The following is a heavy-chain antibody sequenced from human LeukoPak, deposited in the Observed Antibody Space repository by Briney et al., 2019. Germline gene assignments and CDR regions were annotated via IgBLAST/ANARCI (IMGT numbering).Heavy chain of an antibody. CDR2: IKQDGSEK. J-gene: IGHJ4*02. CDR1: GFTFSSYW. CDR3: ARDRLGVATTDY. D-gene: IGHD5-12*01. Sequence: GGSLRLSCAASGFTFSSYWVSWVRQAPGKGLEWVANIKQDGSEKYYVDSVKGRFTISRDNAKNSLYLQMNSLRAADTAVYYCARDRLGVATTDYWGQGTLVTVSS. V-gene: IGHV3-7*01.